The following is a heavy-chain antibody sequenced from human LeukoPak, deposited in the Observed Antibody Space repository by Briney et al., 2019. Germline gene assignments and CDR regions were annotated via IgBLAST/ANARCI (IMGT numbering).Heavy chain of an antibody. CDR3: AREYSGSYSVFDY. CDR1: GGSISSYY. D-gene: IGHD1-26*01. Sequence: SETLSLTCTVSGGSISSYYWSWIRQPTGKGLEWIGYIYYSGSTNYNPSLKSRVTLSVDTPKNQFSLKLSSVTAADTAVYYCAREYSGSYSVFDYWGQGTLVTVSS. J-gene: IGHJ4*02. CDR2: IYYSGST. V-gene: IGHV4-59*01.